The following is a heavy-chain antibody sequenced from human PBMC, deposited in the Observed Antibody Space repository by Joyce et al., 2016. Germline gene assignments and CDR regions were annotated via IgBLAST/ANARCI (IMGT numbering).Heavy chain of an antibody. D-gene: IGHD3-22*01. CDR3: AKTATVVITYYYYYGMDV. V-gene: IGHV3-30*18. CDR1: GFTFSSYG. CDR2: IVYDGSNK. Sequence: QVQLVESGGGVVQPGRSLRLSCAASGFTFSSYGMHWVRQAPGKGLEWVAVIVYDGSNKYYADSVKCRFTISRDNSKNTLYLQMNSLRAEDTAVYYCAKTATVVITYYYYYGMDVWGQGTTVTVSS. J-gene: IGHJ6*02.